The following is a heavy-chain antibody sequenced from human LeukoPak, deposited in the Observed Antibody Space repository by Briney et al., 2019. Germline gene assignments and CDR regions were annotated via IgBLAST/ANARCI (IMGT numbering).Heavy chain of an antibody. J-gene: IGHJ3*02. V-gene: IGHV3-30*04. CDR3: ARDHYYDSSGFLDAFDI. CDR1: GFTFSSYA. D-gene: IGHD3-22*01. CDR2: ISYDGSNK. Sequence: GGSLRLSCAASGFTFSSYAMHWVRQAPGKGLEWVAVISYDGSNKYYADSVKGRFTISRDNSKNTLYPQMNSLRAEDTAVYYCARDHYYDSSGFLDAFDIWGQGTMVTVSS.